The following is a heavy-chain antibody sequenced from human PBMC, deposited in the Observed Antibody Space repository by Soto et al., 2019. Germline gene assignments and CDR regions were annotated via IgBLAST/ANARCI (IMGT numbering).Heavy chain of an antibody. Sequence: SETLSLTCTVSGGSISSYYWSWIRQPPGKGLEWIGYIYYSGSTNYNPSLKSRVTISVDTSKNQFSLKLSSVTAADTAVYYCVRDSSTVTTYYYFDYWGQGTLVTVSS. CDR3: VRDSSTVTTYYYFDY. CDR1: GGSISSYY. V-gene: IGHV4-59*01. CDR2: IYYSGST. D-gene: IGHD4-17*01. J-gene: IGHJ4*02.